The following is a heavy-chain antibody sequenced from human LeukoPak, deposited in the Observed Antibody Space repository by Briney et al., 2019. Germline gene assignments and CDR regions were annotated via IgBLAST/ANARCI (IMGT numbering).Heavy chain of an antibody. CDR1: GGSSSIYY. CDR2: INHSGST. J-gene: IGHJ5*02. V-gene: IGHV4-34*01. CDR3: ASSPGYSSSWYLGGDWFDP. D-gene: IGHD6-13*01. Sequence: SETLSLTCAVYGGSSSIYYWSWIRQPPGKGLEWIGEINHSGSTNYNPSLKSRVTISVDTSKNQFSLKLSSVTAADTAVYYCASSPGYSSSWYLGGDWFDPWGQGTLVTVSS.